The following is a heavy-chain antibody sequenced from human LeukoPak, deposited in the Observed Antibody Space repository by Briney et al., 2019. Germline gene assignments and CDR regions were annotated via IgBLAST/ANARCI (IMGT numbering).Heavy chain of an antibody. J-gene: IGHJ4*02. CDR3: ATGIFGVDPTFDY. V-gene: IGHV1-24*01. CDR1: GYTLTELS. D-gene: IGHD3-3*01. Sequence: VASVKVSCKVSGYTLTELSMHWVRQAPGKGLEWMGGFDPEDGETIYAQKFQGRVTMTEDTSTDTAYMELSSLRPEDTAVYYCATGIFGVDPTFDYWGQGTLVTVSS. CDR2: FDPEDGET.